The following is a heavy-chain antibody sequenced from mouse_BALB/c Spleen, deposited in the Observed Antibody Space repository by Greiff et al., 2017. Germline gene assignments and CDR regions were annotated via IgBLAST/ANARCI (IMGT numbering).Heavy chain of an antibody. D-gene: IGHD1-1*01. CDR2: IWSGGST. J-gene: IGHJ1*01. CDR1: GFSLTSYG. CDR3: ASYYYGSSYIWYFDV. V-gene: IGHV2-2*02. Sequence: VQVVESGPGLVQPSQSLSITCTVSGFSLTSYGVHWVRQSPGKGLEWLGVIWSGGSTDYNAAFISRLSISKDNSKSQVFFKMNSLQANDTAIYYCASYYYGSSYIWYFDVWGAGTTVTVSS.